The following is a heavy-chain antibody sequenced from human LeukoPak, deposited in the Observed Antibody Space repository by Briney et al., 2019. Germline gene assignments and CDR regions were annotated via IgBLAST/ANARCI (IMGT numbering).Heavy chain of an antibody. CDR2: ISSSSTI. Sequence: PGGSLRLSCAASGFTFSSYSMNWVRQAPGKGLEWVSYISSSSTIYYADSVKGRFTISRDNAKNTLYLQMNSLRAEDSAVYYCAKDNGYDVVVPAAIDYWGQGTLVTVSS. V-gene: IGHV3-48*01. J-gene: IGHJ4*02. CDR1: GFTFSSYS. D-gene: IGHD2-2*01. CDR3: AKDNGYDVVVPAAIDY.